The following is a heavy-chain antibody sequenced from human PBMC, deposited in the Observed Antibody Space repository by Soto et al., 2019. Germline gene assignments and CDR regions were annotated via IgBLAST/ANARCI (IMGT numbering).Heavy chain of an antibody. D-gene: IGHD6-19*01. CDR2: ISYDGSNK. CDR1: GFTFSSYA. V-gene: IGHV3-30-3*01. CDR3: ARDGDGSSGWH. Sequence: QVQLVESGGGVVQPGRSLRLSCAASGFTFSSYAMHWVRQAPGKGLEWVAVISYDGSNKYYADFVKGRFTISRDNSKNTLYLQMNSLRAEDTAVYYCARDGDGSSGWHWGQGTLVTVSS. J-gene: IGHJ4*02.